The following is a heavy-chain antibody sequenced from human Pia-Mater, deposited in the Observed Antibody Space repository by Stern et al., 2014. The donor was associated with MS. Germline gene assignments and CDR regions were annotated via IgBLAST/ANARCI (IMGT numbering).Heavy chain of an antibody. J-gene: IGHJ4*02. CDR3: ARDSSSWYAIDY. Sequence: EAQLVESGGGLVKPGGSLRLSCAASGFTFSSYSMNWVRQAPGKGLEWVSAISSSSSYIYYAVSVKSRCTISRDNAKNSLYLQMNSLRAEDTAVYYCARDSSSWYAIDYWGQGTLVTVSS. CDR1: GFTFSSYS. V-gene: IGHV3-21*01. D-gene: IGHD6-13*01. CDR2: ISSSSSYI.